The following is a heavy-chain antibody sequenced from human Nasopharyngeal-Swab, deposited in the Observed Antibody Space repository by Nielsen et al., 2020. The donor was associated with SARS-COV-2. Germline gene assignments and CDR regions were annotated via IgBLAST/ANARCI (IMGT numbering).Heavy chain of an antibody. J-gene: IGHJ6*02. CDR2: INPNSGGT. Sequence: ASVKVSCKASGYTFTGYYMHWVRQAPGQGLEWMGRINPNSGGTNYAQKFQGGVTMTRDTSISTAYMELSRLRSDDTAVYYCARLYPYDFWSGGGGPVDYYYYYGMDVWGQGTTVTVSS. CDR3: ARLYPYDFWSGGGGPVDYYYYYGMDV. CDR1: GYTFTGYY. V-gene: IGHV1-2*06. D-gene: IGHD3-3*01.